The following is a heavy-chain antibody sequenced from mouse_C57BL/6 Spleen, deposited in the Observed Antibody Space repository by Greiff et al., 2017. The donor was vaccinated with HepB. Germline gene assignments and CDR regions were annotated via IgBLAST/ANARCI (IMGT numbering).Heavy chain of an antibody. CDR3: ARWGNYDLYYFDY. J-gene: IGHJ2*01. V-gene: IGHV1-52*01. Sequence: QVQLQQPGAELVRPGSSVKLSCKASGYTFTSYWMHWVKQRPIQGLEWIGNIDPSDSETHYNQKFKDKATLTVDKSSSTAYMQLSSLTSEDSAVYYCARWGNYDLYYFDYWGQGTTLTVSS. CDR2: IDPSDSET. CDR1: GYTFTSYW. D-gene: IGHD2-4*01.